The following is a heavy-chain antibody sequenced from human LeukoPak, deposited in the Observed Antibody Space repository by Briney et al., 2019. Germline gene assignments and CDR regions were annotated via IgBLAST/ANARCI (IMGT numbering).Heavy chain of an antibody. CDR2: IRQDGSER. V-gene: IGHV3-7*01. CDR3: ARDWGSTGYDLYDS. Sequence: GGSLRLSCAASGFIFSNYWMTWVRQAPGKWLEWVAHIRQDGSERHYVDSVKDRFTISRDNAKNSLDLQMDSLRAEDTAVYYCARDWGSTGYDLYDSWGQGTLVTVSS. J-gene: IGHJ4*02. CDR1: GFIFSNYW. D-gene: IGHD5-12*01.